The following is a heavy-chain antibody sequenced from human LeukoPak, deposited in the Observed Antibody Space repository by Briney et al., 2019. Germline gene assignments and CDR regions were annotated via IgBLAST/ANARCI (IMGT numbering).Heavy chain of an antibody. CDR3: VRDYLSYYDSSGYAFDI. CDR1: GGSISSGGYY. D-gene: IGHD3-22*01. J-gene: IGHJ3*02. CDR2: IYYSGST. Sequence: PSETLSLTCTVSGGSISSGGYYWSWIRQHPGKGLEWIGYIYYSGSTYYNPSLKSRVTISVGTSKNQFSLKLSSVTAADTAVYYCVRDYLSYYDSSGYAFDIWGQGTMVTVSS. V-gene: IGHV4-31*03.